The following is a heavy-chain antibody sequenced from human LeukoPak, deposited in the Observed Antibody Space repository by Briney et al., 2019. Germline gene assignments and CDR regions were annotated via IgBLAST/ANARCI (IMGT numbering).Heavy chain of an antibody. V-gene: IGHV1-69*05. Sequence: SVKVSCKASGGTFSSYAISWVRQAPGQGLEWMGRIIPIFGTANYAQKFQGRVTITTDESTSTAYMELSSLRSEDTAVYYCARVKPRLAYCGGDCFDAFDIWGQGTMVTVSS. J-gene: IGHJ3*02. CDR1: GGTFSSYA. D-gene: IGHD2-21*02. CDR2: IIPIFGTA. CDR3: ARVKPRLAYCGGDCFDAFDI.